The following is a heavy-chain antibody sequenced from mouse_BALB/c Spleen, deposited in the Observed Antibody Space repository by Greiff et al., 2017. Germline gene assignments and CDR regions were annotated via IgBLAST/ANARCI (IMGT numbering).Heavy chain of an antibody. CDR3: ARGVRRWYFDV. Sequence: QVQLQQPGAELVKPGTSVKLSCKASGYNFTSYWINWVKLRPGQGLEWIGDIYPGSGSTNYNEKFKSKATLTVDTSSSTAYMQLSSLASEDSALYYCARGVRRWYFDVWGAGTTVTVSS. D-gene: IGHD2-14*01. CDR1: GYNFTSYW. V-gene: IGHV1-55*01. CDR2: IYPGSGST. J-gene: IGHJ1*01.